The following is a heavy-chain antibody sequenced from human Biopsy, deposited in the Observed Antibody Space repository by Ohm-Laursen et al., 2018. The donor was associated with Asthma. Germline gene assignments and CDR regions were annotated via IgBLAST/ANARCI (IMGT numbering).Heavy chain of an antibody. V-gene: IGHV3-53*01. CDR3: ARGDSSNWSHYYFDY. Sequence: ESLSLTCAASGFAVSRDHMFWVRQAPGKGLEWVSVIYSGGTSHIGASVRGRFTISRDYSKNTLYLQMHSLRAEDTAVYYCARGDSSNWSHYYFDYWGQGTLVTVSS. CDR1: GFAVSRDH. D-gene: IGHD3-22*01. J-gene: IGHJ4*02. CDR2: IYSGGTS.